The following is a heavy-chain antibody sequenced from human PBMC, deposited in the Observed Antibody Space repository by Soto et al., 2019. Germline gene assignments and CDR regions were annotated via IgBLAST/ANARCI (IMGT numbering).Heavy chain of an antibody. CDR2: IIPIFGTV. J-gene: IGHJ1*01. Sequence: QVQLVQSGAEVKKPGSSVKVSCKASGGTFSSYAISWVRQAPGQGLEWMGGIIPIFGTVNYAQKFQGRVTITADESTSTAYMELSSLRSEDTAVYYCARGGYYYDSSGYYRRGARASEYFQHWGQGTLVTVSS. D-gene: IGHD3-22*01. CDR1: GGTFSSYA. CDR3: ARGGYYYDSSGYYRRGARASEYFQH. V-gene: IGHV1-69*01.